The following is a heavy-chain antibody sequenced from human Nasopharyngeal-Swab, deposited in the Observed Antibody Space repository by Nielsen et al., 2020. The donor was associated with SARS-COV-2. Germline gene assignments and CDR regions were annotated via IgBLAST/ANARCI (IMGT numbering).Heavy chain of an antibody. J-gene: IGHJ4*02. Sequence: GESLKISCAASGFTFYDYAMHWVRQAPGKGLERVSLISWDGGSTYYADSVKGRFTISRDNSKNSLYLQMNSLRAEDTALYYCAKDMVLVDIVVVPAAMPDYWGQGTLVTVSS. V-gene: IGHV3-43D*04. D-gene: IGHD2-2*01. CDR1: GFTFYDYA. CDR3: AKDMVLVDIVVVPAAMPDY. CDR2: ISWDGGST.